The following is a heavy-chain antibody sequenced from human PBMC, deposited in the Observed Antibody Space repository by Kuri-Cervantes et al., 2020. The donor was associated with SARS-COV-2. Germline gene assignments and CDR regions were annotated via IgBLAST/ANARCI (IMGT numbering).Heavy chain of an antibody. D-gene: IGHD3-10*01. CDR3: ARGMVWGVIQYYYYGMDV. Sequence: ASVKVSCNASGYTVTSSGISWVRQAPGQGLEWMGWINPNSGGTNYAQKFQGWVTMTRDTSISPAYMELSRLRSDDTAVYHCARGMVWGVIQYYYYGMDVWGQGTTVTVSS. V-gene: IGHV1-2*04. CDR1: GYTVTSSG. J-gene: IGHJ6*02. CDR2: INPNSGGT.